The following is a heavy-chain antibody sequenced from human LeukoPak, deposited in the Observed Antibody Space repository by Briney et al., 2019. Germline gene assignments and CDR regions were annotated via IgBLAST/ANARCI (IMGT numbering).Heavy chain of an antibody. J-gene: IGHJ4*02. D-gene: IGHD5-18*01. Sequence: SETLSLTCTVSGGSISSSSYYWGWIRQPPGKGLEWIASIYYSGNTYYNPSLKSRLTISVDTSKNQFSLKLSSVTAADTAVYYCASNLYSYGFDYWGQGTLVTVSS. CDR3: ASNLYSYGFDY. CDR2: IYYSGNT. V-gene: IGHV4-39*01. CDR1: GGSISSSSYY.